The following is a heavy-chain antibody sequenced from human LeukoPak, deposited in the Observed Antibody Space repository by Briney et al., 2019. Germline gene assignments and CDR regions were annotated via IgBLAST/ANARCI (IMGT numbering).Heavy chain of an antibody. D-gene: IGHD2-21*02. J-gene: IGHJ4*02. CDR3: ARAEVEGRLLWGPPDC. V-gene: IGHV4-39*07. Sequence: SETLSLTCTVSGGSISSSSYYWGWIRQPPGKGLEWIGSIYYSGSTYYNPSLKSRVTISVDTSKNQFSLKLSSVTAADTAVYYCARAEVEGRLLWGPPDCWGQGTLVTVSS. CDR1: GGSISSSSYY. CDR2: IYYSGST.